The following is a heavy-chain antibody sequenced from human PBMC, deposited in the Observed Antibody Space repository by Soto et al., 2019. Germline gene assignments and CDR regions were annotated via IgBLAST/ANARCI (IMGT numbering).Heavy chain of an antibody. D-gene: IGHD2-2*01. V-gene: IGHV1-69*01. J-gene: IGHJ4*02. CDR3: ARSLGYCSSTSCFFDY. Sequence: QVQLVQSGAEVKKPGSSVKVSCKASGGTFSSYAISWVRQAPGQGLEWMGWIIPIFGTANYAQKFQGRVTITADESTSTAYMELSSLRSEDTAVYYCARSLGYCSSTSCFFDYWGQGTLVTVSS. CDR1: GGTFSSYA. CDR2: IIPIFGTA.